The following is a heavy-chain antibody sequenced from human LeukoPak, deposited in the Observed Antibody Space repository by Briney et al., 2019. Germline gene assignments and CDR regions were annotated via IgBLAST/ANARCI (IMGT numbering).Heavy chain of an antibody. D-gene: IGHD6-13*01. CDR3: ARVYYSNSYDYWYFDL. Sequence: SETLSLTCTVSGGSISSHYWSWIRQPPGKGLEWIGYIYTSGSTNYNPSLKSRVTISVGTSKNQFSLKLTSLTAAATAVYYCARVYYSNSYDYWYFDLWGRGTLVTVSS. V-gene: IGHV4-59*11. J-gene: IGHJ2*01. CDR2: IYTSGST. CDR1: GGSISSHY.